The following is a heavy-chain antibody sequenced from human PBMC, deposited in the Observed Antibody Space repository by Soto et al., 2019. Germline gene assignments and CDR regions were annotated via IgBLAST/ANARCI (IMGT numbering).Heavy chain of an antibody. CDR3: ARDRRLSSWYFDY. J-gene: IGHJ4*02. Sequence: GGSLRLSCAASGFTFSSYSMNWVRQAPGKGLEWVSSISSSSSYIYYADSVKGRFTISRDNAKNSLYLQMNSLRAEDTAVYYCARDRRLSSWYFDYWGQGTLVTVSS. CDR2: ISSSSSYI. V-gene: IGHV3-21*04. D-gene: IGHD6-13*01. CDR1: GFTFSSYS.